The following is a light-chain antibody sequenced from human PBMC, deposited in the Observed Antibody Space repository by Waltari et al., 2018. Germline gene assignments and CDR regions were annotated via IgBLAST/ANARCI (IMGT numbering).Light chain of an antibody. J-gene: IGKJ4*01. CDR2: AAS. CDR3: HKYTSAPF. V-gene: IGKV1-39*01. CDR1: QSISSY. Sequence: DIQMTQSPSSLSASVGDRVTITCRASQSISSYLNWYQQKPGKAPKLLIYAASSLQSGVPSRFSGSGSGTDFTLTISSLQPEDVATYYCHKYTSAPFFGGGTKVEI.